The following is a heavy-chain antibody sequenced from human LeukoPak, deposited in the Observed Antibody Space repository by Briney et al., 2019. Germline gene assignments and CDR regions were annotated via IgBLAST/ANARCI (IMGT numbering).Heavy chain of an antibody. CDR2: MNPNSGNT. CDR3: ARDNDSRDPPHFDY. V-gene: IGHV1-8*03. Sequence: ASVKVSCKASGYTFTSYGISWVRQAPGQGLEWMGWMNPNSGNTGYAQKFQGRVTITADKSTSTAYMELSSLRSEDTAVYYCARDNDSRDPPHFDYWGQGTLVTVSA. CDR1: GYTFTSYG. J-gene: IGHJ4*02. D-gene: IGHD3-16*01.